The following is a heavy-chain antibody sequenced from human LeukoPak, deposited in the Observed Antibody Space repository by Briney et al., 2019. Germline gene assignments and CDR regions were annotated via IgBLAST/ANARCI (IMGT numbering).Heavy chain of an antibody. CDR3: ARAAELVHCSGGSCYFDY. CDR1: GGSVSSGSYY. D-gene: IGHD2-15*01. Sequence: PSETLSLTCTVSGGSVSSGSYYWSWIRQPPGKGLEWIGYVYYSGSTNYNPSLKSRVTISVDTSKNQFSLKLSSVTAADTAVYYCARAAELVHCSGGSCYFDYWGQGTLVTVSS. J-gene: IGHJ4*02. V-gene: IGHV4-61*01. CDR2: VYYSGST.